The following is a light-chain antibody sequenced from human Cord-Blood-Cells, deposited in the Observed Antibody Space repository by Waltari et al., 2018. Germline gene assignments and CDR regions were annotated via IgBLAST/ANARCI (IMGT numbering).Light chain of an antibody. CDR1: QSVSSN. CDR2: GAS. V-gene: IGKV3-15*01. J-gene: IGKJ5*01. CDR3: QQYNNWPPIT. Sequence: EIVMPQPPAPLSVSPGDTATLSCRASQSVSSNLAWYQQKPGQAPRLLIYGASTRATGIPARFSGSGSGTEFTLTISSLQSEDFAVYYCQQYNNWPPITFGQGTRLEIK.